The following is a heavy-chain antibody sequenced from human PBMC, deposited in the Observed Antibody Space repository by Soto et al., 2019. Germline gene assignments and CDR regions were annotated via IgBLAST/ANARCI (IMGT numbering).Heavy chain of an antibody. V-gene: IGHV4-59*01. Sequence: QVQLQESGPGLVKPSETLSLTCAVSGDSISSYYCVWIRQPPGKGLESIGYLYYGRSANYNPCLKSRVNLSVDTSTNQCTLTLSSMTAADTAVYYCALRSMAVVPEYWGQGTLVTVSS. J-gene: IGHJ4*02. D-gene: IGHD3-22*01. CDR1: GDSISSYY. CDR2: LYYGRSA. CDR3: ALRSMAVVPEY.